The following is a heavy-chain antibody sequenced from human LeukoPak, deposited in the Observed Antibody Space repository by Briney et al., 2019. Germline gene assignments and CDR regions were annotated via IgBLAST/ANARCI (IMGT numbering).Heavy chain of an antibody. CDR3: AKDARRDGYSYDY. V-gene: IGHV3-23*01. D-gene: IGHD5-24*01. Sequence: GGSLRLSCAASGLSVSDNYMTWVRQAPGKGLEWVSGISGSGSSTNYADSVEGRFTISRDNSNNTLYLQMNSLRAEDTAVYYCAKDARRDGYSYDYWGQGTLVTVSS. CDR2: ISGSGSST. CDR1: GLSVSDNY. J-gene: IGHJ4*02.